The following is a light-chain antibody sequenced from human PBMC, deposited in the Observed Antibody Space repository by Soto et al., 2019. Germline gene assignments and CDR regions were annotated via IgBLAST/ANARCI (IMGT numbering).Light chain of an antibody. CDR3: QQYSDWPLT. Sequence: EIVMTQSPATLSVSPGERATLYCRASQSLSSNLAWYQQCPGQAPRLLIYGASTRATGIPARFSGSGSGTEFTLTISSLQSEDFAIYFCQQYSDWPLTFGGGTKVDIK. V-gene: IGKV3-15*01. CDR1: QSLSSN. J-gene: IGKJ4*01. CDR2: GAS.